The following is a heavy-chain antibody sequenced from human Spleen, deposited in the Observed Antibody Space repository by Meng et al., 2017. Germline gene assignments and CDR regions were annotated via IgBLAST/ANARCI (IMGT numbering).Heavy chain of an antibody. CDR1: GGVFSKHV. CDR3: ATDPRISVAVPFDS. CDR2: INGVFGTR. J-gene: IGHJ4*02. D-gene: IGHD6-19*01. Sequence: ASVKVSCKASGGVFSKHVIGWVRQAAGQGLEWLGGINGVFGTRDFAQKFQDRVSMTRNTSISTAYMELSSLRSDDTAVYYCATDPRISVAVPFDSWGQGTLVTVSS. V-gene: IGHV1-8*01.